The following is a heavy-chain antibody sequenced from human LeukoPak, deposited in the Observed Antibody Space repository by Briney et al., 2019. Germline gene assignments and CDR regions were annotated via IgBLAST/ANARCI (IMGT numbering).Heavy chain of an antibody. Sequence: PGGSLRLSCAASGFTFSTHWMVWVRRAPGKGLLWVSRIDPDGSSTTYADSVKGRFTISRDNARNTLYLQMNSLRAEDTAVYYCATIVQGAFEIWGLGTMVTVSS. CDR1: GFTFSTHW. D-gene: IGHD5-24*01. V-gene: IGHV3-74*03. CDR2: IDPDGSST. J-gene: IGHJ3*02. CDR3: ATIVQGAFEI.